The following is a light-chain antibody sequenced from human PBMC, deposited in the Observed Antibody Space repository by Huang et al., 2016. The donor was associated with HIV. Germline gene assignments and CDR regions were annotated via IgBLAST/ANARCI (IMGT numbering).Light chain of an antibody. CDR1: QTLVHTDGNTY. J-gene: IGKJ1*01. Sequence: DVIMTQSPLLLPVTLGQPAAISCRSSQTLVHTDGNTYLNWFLQRPGQSPRRLIYKGSNRDSGVPDSLTGSGSGIEFTLTISRVEAEDVGIYYCMQGTHWPPGTFGQGTNMEIK. CDR3: MQGTHWPPGT. CDR2: KGS. V-gene: IGKV2-30*02.